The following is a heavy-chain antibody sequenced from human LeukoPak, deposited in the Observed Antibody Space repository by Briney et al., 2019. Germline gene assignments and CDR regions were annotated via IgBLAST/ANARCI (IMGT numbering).Heavy chain of an antibody. CDR1: GFTFSDYS. CDR2: ISTSGDTI. CDR3: ARGPPLFDP. Sequence: GGSLRLSCAVSGFTFSDYSMNWVRQAPGKGLEWISYISTSGDTIYYADSVKGRFTISSDNAKTSLFLQMNSLRAEDTGVYFCARGPPLFDPWGQGTLVTVSS. V-gene: IGHV3-48*01. J-gene: IGHJ5*02.